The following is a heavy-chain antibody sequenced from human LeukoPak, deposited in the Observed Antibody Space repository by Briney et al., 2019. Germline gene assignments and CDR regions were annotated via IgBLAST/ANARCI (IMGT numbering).Heavy chain of an antibody. V-gene: IGHV4-4*09. Sequence: SETLSLTCTVSGGSISTYYWSWIRQPPGKGLEWIGYFYTNENTNYNPSFKSRVTISADTSKSQVSLKLFSVTAADTAVYYCAGISRNGYNSLDYWGQETLVTVSS. D-gene: IGHD5-24*01. J-gene: IGHJ4*02. CDR1: GGSISTYY. CDR2: FYTNENT. CDR3: AGISRNGYNSLDY.